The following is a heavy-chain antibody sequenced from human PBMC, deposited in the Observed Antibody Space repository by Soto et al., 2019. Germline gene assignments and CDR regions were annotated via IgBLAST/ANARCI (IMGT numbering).Heavy chain of an antibody. CDR3: AKEPYDGGDY. V-gene: IGHV3-9*01. D-gene: IGHD3-16*01. CDR1: GFTFDDYA. J-gene: IGHJ4*02. Sequence: GGSLRLSCAASGFTFDDYAMHWVRQAPGKGLEWVSGISWNSGSIGYADSVKGRFTISRDNAKNSLYLQMNSLRAEDTALYYCAKEPYDGGDYWGQGTLVTVSS. CDR2: ISWNSGSI.